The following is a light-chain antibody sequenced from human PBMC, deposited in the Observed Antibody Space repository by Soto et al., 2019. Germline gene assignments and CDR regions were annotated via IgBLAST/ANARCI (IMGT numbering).Light chain of an antibody. CDR2: GAS. CDR3: QQYGSSPQT. J-gene: IGKJ1*01. CDR1: QSVSSSY. V-gene: IGKV3-20*01. Sequence: IVVTQSTGTLSLSPVSGATLSCTGSQSVSSSYLAWYQQKPGQAPRLLIYGASSRATGIPDRFSGSGSGTDFTLTISRLEPEDFAVYYCQQYGSSPQTFGQGTKVDIK.